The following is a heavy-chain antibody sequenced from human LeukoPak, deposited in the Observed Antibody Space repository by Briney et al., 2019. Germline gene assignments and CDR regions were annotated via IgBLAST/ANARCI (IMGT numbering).Heavy chain of an antibody. CDR2: INEDGSTT. V-gene: IGHV3-74*01. D-gene: IGHD1-26*01. CDR1: GFTFSSNW. CDR3: VRDLGGRSGH. J-gene: IGHJ4*02. Sequence: HPGGSLRLSCAASGFTFSSNWMHWVRQAPGKGLVWVSRINEDGSTTNYADSVKGRSTIFRDNAKNTLYLQMNSLRAEDTAVYYSVRDLGGRSGHWGQGTLVTVSS.